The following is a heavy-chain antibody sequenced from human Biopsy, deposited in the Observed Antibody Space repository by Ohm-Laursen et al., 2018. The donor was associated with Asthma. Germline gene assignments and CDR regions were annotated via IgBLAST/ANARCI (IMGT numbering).Heavy chain of an antibody. CDR1: GGSVSSGSYY. D-gene: IGHD2-15*01. Sequence: PGTLSLTCTVSGGSVSSGSYYWSWIRQPPGKGLAWVSYISYSGSTDYNPSLKSRLTISMDTSKSQFSLKLSSVTAADTAVYYCARVPTTLRYFDLWGRGTLVTVSS. J-gene: IGHJ2*01. CDR2: ISYSGST. V-gene: IGHV4-61*01. CDR3: ARVPTTLRYFDL.